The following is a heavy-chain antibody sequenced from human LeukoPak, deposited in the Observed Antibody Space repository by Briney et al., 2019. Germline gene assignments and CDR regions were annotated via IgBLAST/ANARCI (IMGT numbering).Heavy chain of an antibody. V-gene: IGHV4-61*01. D-gene: IGHD4-11*01. Sequence: PSETLSLTCTVSGGSVSSGSYYWSWIRQPPGKGLEWIGYIYYTGSTNYNPSLKSRVTMSVDTSKNQFSLNLSSVTAADTAVYYCARVVYSPPHYYYYGMDVWGQGTTVTVSS. CDR2: IYYTGST. J-gene: IGHJ6*02. CDR3: ARVVYSPPHYYYYGMDV. CDR1: GGSVSSGSYY.